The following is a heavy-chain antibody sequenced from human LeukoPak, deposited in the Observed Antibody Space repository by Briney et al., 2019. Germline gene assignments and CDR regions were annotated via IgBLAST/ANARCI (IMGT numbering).Heavy chain of an antibody. CDR1: GGSISSYY. J-gene: IGHJ2*01. CDR3: ARDYYDSSGYFEYFDL. Sequence: PSETLSLTCTVSGGSISSYYWSWIRQPPGKGLEWLGYIYYSGSTNYNPSLKSRVTISVDTSKNQFSLKLSSVTAADTAVYYCARDYYDSSGYFEYFDLWSRGTLVTVSS. D-gene: IGHD3-22*01. V-gene: IGHV4-59*01. CDR2: IYYSGST.